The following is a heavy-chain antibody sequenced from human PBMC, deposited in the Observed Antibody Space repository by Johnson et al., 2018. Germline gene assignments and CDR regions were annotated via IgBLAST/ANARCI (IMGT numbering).Heavy chain of an antibody. CDR2: IIPAFGTA. V-gene: IGHV1-69*06. CDR1: GGNFNSSP. J-gene: IGHJ6*02. Sequence: QVQLVQSGAEVRKPGSSVKVSCKASGGNFNSSPISWVRQAPGQGLEWLGGIIPAFGTANYAQRFQGRVSITADKSTNTVYMDLSGLRFDDTAVYYCARIVAVAVSSPDMDVWGQGTKVTVFS. D-gene: IGHD6-19*01. CDR3: ARIVAVAVSSPDMDV.